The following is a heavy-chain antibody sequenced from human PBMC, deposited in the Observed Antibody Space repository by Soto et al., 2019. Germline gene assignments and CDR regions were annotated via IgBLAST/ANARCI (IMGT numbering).Heavy chain of an antibody. D-gene: IGHD4-17*01. CDR3: ALRGATVVTQEVAY. V-gene: IGHV3-23*01. CDR1: GFTFSSYA. CDR2: ISGSGGST. J-gene: IGHJ4*02. Sequence: PGGSLRLSCAASGFTFSSYAMSWVRQAPGKGLEWVSAISGSGGSTYYADSVKGRFTISRDNSKNTLYLQMNSLRAEDTAVYYCALRGATVVTQEVAYWGQGTLVTVSS.